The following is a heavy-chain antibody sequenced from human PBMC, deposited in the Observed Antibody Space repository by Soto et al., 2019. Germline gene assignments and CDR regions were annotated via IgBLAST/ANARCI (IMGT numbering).Heavy chain of an antibody. CDR3: AKDQEGATNF. J-gene: IGHJ4*02. CDR1: GFTFSSYG. CDR2: ISYDGSNK. V-gene: IGHV3-30*18. D-gene: IGHD1-26*01. Sequence: QVQLVESGGGVVQPGRSLRLSCAASGFTFSSYGMHWVRQAPGKGLEWVAVISYDGSNKYYADSVKGRFTISRDNSKNTLYLQMNSLRAEDTAVYYCAKDQEGATNFRGQGTLVTVSS.